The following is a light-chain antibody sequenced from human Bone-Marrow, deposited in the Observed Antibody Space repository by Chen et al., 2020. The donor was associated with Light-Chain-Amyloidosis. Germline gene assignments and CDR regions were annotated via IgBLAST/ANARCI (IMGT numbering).Light chain of an antibody. V-gene: IGKV3-20*01. J-gene: IGKJ4*01. CDR3: QQYGTSPLT. CDR1: QTISSNH. Sequence: EIVLTQSPGTLSLSPGEGVNLSCRASQTISSNHLTWYQQKFGQAPRLLIYGSSSRATGIPDRFTGSGSGTDFTLTINRLEPEDFAMYYCQQYGTSPLTFGGGTKVEIK. CDR2: GSS.